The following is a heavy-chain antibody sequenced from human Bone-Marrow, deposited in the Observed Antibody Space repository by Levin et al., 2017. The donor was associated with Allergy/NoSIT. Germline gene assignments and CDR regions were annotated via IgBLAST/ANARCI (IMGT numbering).Heavy chain of an antibody. D-gene: IGHD3-22*01. Sequence: PGGSLRLSCAASGFTFSNAWMSWVRQAPGKGLEWVGRIKSKTDGGTTDYAAPVKGRFTISRDDSKNTLYLQMNSLKTEDTAVYYCTTEGEYYYDSSGYYYVSEAFDIWGQGTMVTVSS. CDR1: GFTFSNAW. V-gene: IGHV3-15*01. J-gene: IGHJ3*02. CDR3: TTEGEYYYDSSGYYYVSEAFDI. CDR2: IKSKTDGGTT.